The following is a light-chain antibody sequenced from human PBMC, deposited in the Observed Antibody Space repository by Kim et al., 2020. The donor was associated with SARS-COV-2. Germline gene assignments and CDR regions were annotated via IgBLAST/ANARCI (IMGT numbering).Light chain of an antibody. J-gene: IGLJ3*02. Sequence: GQSITISCTGTSSDIGGYNYVSWYQKHPGTVPKLIIYDVSNRPSGISNRFSASKSGNTASLTISGLQAEDEGDYYCSSYTSSSTWVFGGGTKVTVL. V-gene: IGLV2-14*03. CDR3: SSYTSSSTWV. CDR1: SSDIGGYNY. CDR2: DVS.